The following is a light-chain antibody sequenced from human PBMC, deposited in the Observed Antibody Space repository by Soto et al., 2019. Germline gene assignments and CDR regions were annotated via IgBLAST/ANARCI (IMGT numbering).Light chain of an antibody. CDR1: QSVSSSY. V-gene: IGKV3-20*01. Sequence: EIVLTQSPGTLSLSPGERATLSCRASQSVSSSYLAWYQQKPGQAPRRLIYGASSRATGIPDRFSGSGSGTDFTLTISRLEPEDFAVYYCQQYGSLRTFGQGTKVEIK. J-gene: IGKJ1*01. CDR2: GAS. CDR3: QQYGSLRT.